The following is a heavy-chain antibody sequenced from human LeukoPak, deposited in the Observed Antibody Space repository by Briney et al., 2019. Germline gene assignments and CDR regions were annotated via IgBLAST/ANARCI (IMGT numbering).Heavy chain of an antibody. CDR2: IYSSGTT. D-gene: IGHD1-20*01. Sequence: TSETLSLTCTVSGVSISTYYWSWIRQPPGKGLEWIGYIYSSGTTNYNPSLKSRVTISIDTSKNEFSLRLTSVTAADTAMYYCARDTSPGITGTYWGQGTLVTVSS. CDR3: ARDTSPGITGTY. V-gene: IGHV4-59*01. CDR1: GVSISTYY. J-gene: IGHJ4*02.